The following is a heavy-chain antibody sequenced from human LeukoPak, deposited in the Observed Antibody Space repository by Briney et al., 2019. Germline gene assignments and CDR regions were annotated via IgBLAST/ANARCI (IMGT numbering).Heavy chain of an antibody. CDR2: INWNGGST. CDR1: GFTFTDYY. V-gene: IGHV3-20*04. D-gene: IGHD7-27*01. J-gene: IGHJ4*02. CDR3: ARNWGRGVSFDY. Sequence: GGSLRLSCAASGFTFTDYYMSWIRQAPGKGLEWVSGINWNGGSTGYADSVKGRFTISRDNAKNSLYLQMNSLRAEDTALYYCARNWGRGVSFDYWGQGTLVTVSS.